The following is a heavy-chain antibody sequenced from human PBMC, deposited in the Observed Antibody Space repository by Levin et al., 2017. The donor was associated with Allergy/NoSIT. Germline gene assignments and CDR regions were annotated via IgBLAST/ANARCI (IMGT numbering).Heavy chain of an antibody. D-gene: IGHD3-3*01. CDR2: IFHSGST. CDR1: GGSINSSSYY. J-gene: IGHJ4*02. V-gene: IGHV4-39*01. CDR3: ARHGPLPRTIFGVVSTGPFDY. Sequence: SETLSLTCTVSGGSINSSSYYWGWLRQSPGKGLEWIGSIFHSGSTYYNPSLKSRISISADTSTNQFSLRMTSVTAAATTVYYCARHGPLPRTIFGVVSTGPFDYWGQGSLVTVSS.